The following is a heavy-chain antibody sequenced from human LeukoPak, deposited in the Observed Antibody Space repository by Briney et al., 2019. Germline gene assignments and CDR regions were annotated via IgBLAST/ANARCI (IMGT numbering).Heavy chain of an antibody. D-gene: IGHD6-13*01. CDR3: ARIEYSSSWFHYYYYYGMDV. CDR2: INTNTGNP. Sequence: APVKDSCKASGYTFTSYAMNWVRQAPGQGLEWMGWINTNTGNPTYAQGFTGRFVFSLDTSVSTAYLQISSLKAEDTAVYYCARIEYSSSWFHYYYYYGMDVWGQGTTVTVSS. J-gene: IGHJ6*02. V-gene: IGHV7-4-1*02. CDR1: GYTFTSYA.